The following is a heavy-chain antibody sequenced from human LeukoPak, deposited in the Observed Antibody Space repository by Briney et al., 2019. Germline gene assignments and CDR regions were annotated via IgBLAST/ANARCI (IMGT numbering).Heavy chain of an antibody. D-gene: IGHD1-26*01. CDR3: ARDGSSDRLEVDYYYMDV. J-gene: IGHJ6*03. Sequence: GESLKISCKGSGYSFNTYWIGWVRQMPGKGLEWMGIIYPGDSDTKYSPSFQGQVTISADKSISTAYLQWSSLKASDTTMYYCARDGSSDRLEVDYYYMDVWGKGTTVTISS. CDR2: IYPGDSDT. V-gene: IGHV5-51*01. CDR1: GYSFNTYW.